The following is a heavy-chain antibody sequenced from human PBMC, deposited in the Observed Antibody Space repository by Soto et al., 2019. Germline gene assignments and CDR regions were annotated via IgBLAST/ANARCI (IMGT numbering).Heavy chain of an antibody. CDR2: ISAYNGNT. V-gene: IGHV1-18*01. CDR1: GYTFTNYE. Sequence: ASVKVSCKASGYTFTNYEINWVRQATGQGPEWMGWISAYNGNTNYAQKLQGRVTMTTDTSTSTAYMELRSLRSDDTAVYYCARDIVVVIAYYYYGMDVWGQGTTVTVSS. D-gene: IGHD3-22*01. CDR3: ARDIVVVIAYYYYGMDV. J-gene: IGHJ6*02.